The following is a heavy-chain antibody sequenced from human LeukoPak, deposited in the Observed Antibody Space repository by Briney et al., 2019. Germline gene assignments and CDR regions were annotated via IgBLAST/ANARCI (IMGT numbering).Heavy chain of an antibody. Sequence: GGSLRLSCAASGFTFTNYWVHWVRQAPGKGLVWVSRSNSDASSTAYADSVQGRFTISRDNAKNMLYLQMNSLRAEDTAVYYCARGGTYSNQFYFDHWGRGTLVPDSP. CDR1: GFTFTNYW. J-gene: IGHJ4*02. CDR3: ARGGTYSNQFYFDH. CDR2: SNSDASST. V-gene: IGHV3-74*01. D-gene: IGHD1-26*01.